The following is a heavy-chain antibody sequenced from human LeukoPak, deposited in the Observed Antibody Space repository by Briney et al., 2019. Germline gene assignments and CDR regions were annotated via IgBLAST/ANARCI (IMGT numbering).Heavy chain of an antibody. D-gene: IGHD6-19*01. Sequence: PGGSLRLSCAASGFTFSSYDMHWARQAPGKGLEYVSAISSNGGSTYYANSVKGRFTISRDNSKNTLYLQMGSLRAGDMAVYYCARARYSSGWYGDYWGQGTLVTVSS. CDR3: ARARYSSGWYGDY. CDR2: ISSNGGST. V-gene: IGHV3-64*01. J-gene: IGHJ4*02. CDR1: GFTFSSYD.